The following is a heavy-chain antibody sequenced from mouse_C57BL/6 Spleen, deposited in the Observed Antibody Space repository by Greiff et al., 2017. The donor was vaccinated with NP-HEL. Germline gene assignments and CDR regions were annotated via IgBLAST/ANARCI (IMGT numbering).Heavy chain of an antibody. V-gene: IGHV1-26*01. D-gene: IGHD2-1*01. Sequence: VQLQQSGPELVKPGASVKISCKASGYTFTDYYMNWVKQSHGKSLEWIGDINPNNGGTSYNQKFKGKATVTVDKSSSTAYMELRSLTSEDSAVYYCAPIYYGNYWYVDVWGTGTTVTVSS. CDR3: APIYYGNYWYVDV. CDR1: GYTFTDYY. CDR2: INPNNGGT. J-gene: IGHJ1*03.